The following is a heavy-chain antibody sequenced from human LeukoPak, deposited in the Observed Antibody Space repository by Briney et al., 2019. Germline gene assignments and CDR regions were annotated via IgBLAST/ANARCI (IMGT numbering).Heavy chain of an antibody. D-gene: IGHD6-13*01. CDR3: ASQSSTYYYYGMDV. CDR2: INHSGST. Sequence: PSETLSLTCAVYGVSFSGYYWSWIRQPPGNGLEWMGEINHSGSTNYNPSLKSRVTISVDTAKNQFSLKLSSVTAADTAVYYCASQSSTYYYYGMDVWGQGTTVTVSS. V-gene: IGHV4-34*01. CDR1: GVSFSGYY. J-gene: IGHJ6*02.